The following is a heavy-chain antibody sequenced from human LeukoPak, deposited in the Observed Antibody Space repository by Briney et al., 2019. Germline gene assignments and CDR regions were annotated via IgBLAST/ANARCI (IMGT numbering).Heavy chain of an antibody. J-gene: IGHJ4*02. CDR2: IWYDGSNK. D-gene: IGHD3-22*01. CDR3: AREGYDRSGYYGFDY. CDR1: GFTFSSYG. V-gene: IGHV3-33*01. Sequence: GGSLRLSCAASGFTFSSYGMHWVRQAPGKGLEWVAVIWYDGSNKYYADSVKGRFTISRDNSKNTLYLQMNSLRAEDTAVYYCAREGYDRSGYYGFDYWGQGTLVTVSS.